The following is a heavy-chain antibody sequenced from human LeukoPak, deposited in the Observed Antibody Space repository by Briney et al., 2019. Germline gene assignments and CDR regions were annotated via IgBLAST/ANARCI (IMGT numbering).Heavy chain of an antibody. Sequence: ASVKVSCKASGYTFTSYVISWVRQAPGQGLEWMGWISAYNGNTNYAQKLQGRVTMTTDTSTSTAYMELRSLRSDDTAVYYCAKERWLGGEMIFDYWAQEPLVTVSS. CDR3: AKERWLGGEMIFDY. V-gene: IGHV1-18*04. D-gene: IGHD3-10*01. CDR1: GYTFTSYV. J-gene: IGHJ4*02. CDR2: ISAYNGNT.